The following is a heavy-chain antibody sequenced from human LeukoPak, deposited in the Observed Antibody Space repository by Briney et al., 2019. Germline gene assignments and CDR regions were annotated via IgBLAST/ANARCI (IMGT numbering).Heavy chain of an antibody. CDR1: GFTFSSYG. Sequence: PGGSLRLSCAASGFTFSSYGMSWVRQAPGKGLEWVSGISGSGGNTYYADSVKGRFTISRDNSKNTVYLQMNSLRAEDTAEYYCAKDLGRGYGSSWQSFDSWGQGILVTVSS. V-gene: IGHV3-23*01. CDR2: ISGSGGNT. J-gene: IGHJ4*02. CDR3: AKDLGRGYGSSWQSFDS. D-gene: IGHD6-13*01.